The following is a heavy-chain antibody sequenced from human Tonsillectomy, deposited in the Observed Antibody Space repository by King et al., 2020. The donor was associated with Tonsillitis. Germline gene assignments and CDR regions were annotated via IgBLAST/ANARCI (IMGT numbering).Heavy chain of an antibody. CDR1: GGSISSSSYY. CDR2: IYYSGST. D-gene: IGHD2-2*01. J-gene: IGHJ3*02. V-gene: IGHV4-39*07. CDR3: ARGVVVVPAALSSRNAFDI. Sequence: QLQESGPGLVKPSETLSLTCTVPGGSISSSSYYWGWIRQPPGKGLEWIGSIYYSGSTYYNPSLKSRVTISVDTSKNQFSLKLSSVTAADTAVYYCARGVVVVPAALSSRNAFDIWGQGTMVTVSS.